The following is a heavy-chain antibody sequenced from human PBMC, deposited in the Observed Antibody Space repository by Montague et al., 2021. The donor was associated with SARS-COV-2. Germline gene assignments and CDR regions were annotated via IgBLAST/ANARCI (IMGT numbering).Heavy chain of an antibody. CDR2: IYHSGST. D-gene: IGHD3-10*01. CDR3: ARDCYDYGSGSYQRWFDP. Sequence: SETLSLTCTVSGYSISSGYYRGWIRQPPGKGLEWIGSIYHSGSTYYNPXXKSRVTISVDTSKNQFSLKLSSVTAADTAVYYCARDCYDYGSGSYQRWFDPWGQGTLVTVSS. V-gene: IGHV4-38-2*02. CDR1: GYSISSGYY. J-gene: IGHJ5*02.